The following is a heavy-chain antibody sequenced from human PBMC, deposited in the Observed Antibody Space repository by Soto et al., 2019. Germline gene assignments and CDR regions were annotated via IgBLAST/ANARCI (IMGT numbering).Heavy chain of an antibody. J-gene: IGHJ4*01. D-gene: IGHD3-10*01. CDR1: RFSFKNYA. CDR2: ISHNDEPKI. CDR3: ARGVRAETYYNAFDY. Sequence: QVQLVESGGGVVQPGSSLRLSCAASRFSFKNYAFHWVRQAPGKGLEWVALISHNDEPKIFYADSVQGRFTISRDNFKNTVSLQMNSLRDEDTAVYHCARGVRAETYYNAFDYWGQGTQVTVSS. V-gene: IGHV3-30-3*01.